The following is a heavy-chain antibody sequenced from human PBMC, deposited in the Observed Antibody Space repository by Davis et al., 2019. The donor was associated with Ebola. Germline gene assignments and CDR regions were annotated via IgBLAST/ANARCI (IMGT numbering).Heavy chain of an antibody. CDR3: AMDALGYCSSTTCYDRLGWFDP. V-gene: IGHV1-69*13. Sequence: AASVKVSCKASGYTFTSYDINWVRQAPGQGLEWMGGIIPIFGTANYAQKFQGRVTITADESTSTAYMELSSLRSEDTAVYYCAMDALGYCSSTTCYDRLGWFDPWGQGTLVTVSS. J-gene: IGHJ5*02. D-gene: IGHD2-2*01. CDR2: IIPIFGTA. CDR1: GYTFTSYD.